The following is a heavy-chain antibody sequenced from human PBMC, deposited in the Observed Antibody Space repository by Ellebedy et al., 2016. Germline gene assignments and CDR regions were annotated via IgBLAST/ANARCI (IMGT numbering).Heavy chain of an antibody. Sequence: SETLSLTCIVSGGSISRYYWSWIRQPPGRELEWIGNIYYTGTTNYNPSLQSPVTISLATSKNQFSLGLTSVTAADTAVYYCARIGGVSFGERPIDYWGQGTLVTVSS. CDR1: GGSISRYY. V-gene: IGHV4-59*01. D-gene: IGHD3-10*01. J-gene: IGHJ4*02. CDR2: IYYTGTT. CDR3: ARIGGVSFGERPIDY.